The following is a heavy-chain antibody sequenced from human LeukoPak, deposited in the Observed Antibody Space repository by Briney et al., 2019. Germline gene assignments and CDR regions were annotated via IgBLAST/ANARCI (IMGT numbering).Heavy chain of an antibody. Sequence: SETLSLTCTVSGGSISTYYWNWIRQPPGKGLEWIGYIYYSGSTYYNPSLKSRVTISVDTSKNQFSLKLSSVTAADTAVYYCASYPTYYYDSSGYRWGQGTLVTVFS. CDR2: IYYSGST. J-gene: IGHJ4*02. CDR3: ASYPTYYYDSSGYR. D-gene: IGHD3-22*01. CDR1: GGSISTYY. V-gene: IGHV4-59*06.